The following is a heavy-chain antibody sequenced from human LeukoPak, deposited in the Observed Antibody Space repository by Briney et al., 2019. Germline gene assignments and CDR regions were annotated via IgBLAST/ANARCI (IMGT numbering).Heavy chain of an antibody. D-gene: IGHD2-8*01. CDR3: ARGYCTNGVCYGAVDY. CDR2: VNWNGGST. J-gene: IGHJ4*02. Sequence: GGSLRLSCAASGFTFDDYALYWVRQAPGKGLEWVSGVNWNGGSTDYAAFVKGRFTISRDNAKNSLYLLMNSLRGEDTALYYGARGYCTNGVCYGAVDYWGQGTLVSVSS. V-gene: IGHV3-20*04. CDR1: GFTFDDYA.